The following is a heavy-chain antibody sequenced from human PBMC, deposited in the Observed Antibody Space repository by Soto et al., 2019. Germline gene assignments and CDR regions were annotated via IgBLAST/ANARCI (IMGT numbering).Heavy chain of an antibody. CDR3: ARETKSYGFWSGYYRFDT. CDR2: ISASSGNT. D-gene: IGHD3-3*01. J-gene: IGHJ5*02. Sequence: QAQLMQSGPEVKNPGASVKVSCKASGYSFNSYGISWVRQAPGKGLEWMGWISASSGNTSYAQDLLGRLTMTTDTSTSTAYLELRSLTSDDTAVYYCARETKSYGFWSGYYRFDTWGQGTLVSVSS. CDR1: GYSFNSYG. V-gene: IGHV1-18*01.